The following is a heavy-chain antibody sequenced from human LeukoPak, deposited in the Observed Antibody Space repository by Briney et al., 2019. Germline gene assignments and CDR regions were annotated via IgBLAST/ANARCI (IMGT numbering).Heavy chain of an antibody. V-gene: IGHV1-2*06. CDR1: GYTFTGYY. D-gene: IGHD6-13*01. Sequence: ASVKVSCKASGYTFTGYYMHWVRQAPGQGLEWMGRINPNSGGTNYAQEFQGRVTMTRDTSISTAYMELSRLRSDDTAVYYCARDFGSSWYSYYYGMDVWGQGTTVTVSS. J-gene: IGHJ6*02. CDR3: ARDFGSSWYSYYYGMDV. CDR2: INPNSGGT.